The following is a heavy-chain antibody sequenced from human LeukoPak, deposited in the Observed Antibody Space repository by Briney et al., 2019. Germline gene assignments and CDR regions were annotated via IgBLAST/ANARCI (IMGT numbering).Heavy chain of an antibody. CDR2: IIPIFGTA. CDR3: ARGGMTTVTTDDY. Sequence: ASVKVSCKASGGTFSSYAISWVRQAPGQGLEWMGGIIPIFGTANYAQKFQDRVTITADKSTSTAYMELSSLRSEDTAVYYCARGGMTTVTTDDYWGQGTLVTVSS. J-gene: IGHJ4*02. D-gene: IGHD4-11*01. V-gene: IGHV1-69*06. CDR1: GGTFSSYA.